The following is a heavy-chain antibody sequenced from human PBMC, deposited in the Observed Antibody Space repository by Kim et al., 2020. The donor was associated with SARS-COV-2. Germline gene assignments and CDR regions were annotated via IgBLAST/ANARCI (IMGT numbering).Heavy chain of an antibody. J-gene: IGHJ6*02. V-gene: IGHV4-59*01. Sequence: KSRVTISVDTSKNQVSLKLSSVTAADTAVYYCARVGVVPAAIYYYYGMDVWGQGTTVTVSS. CDR3: ARVGVVPAAIYYYYGMDV. D-gene: IGHD2-2*01.